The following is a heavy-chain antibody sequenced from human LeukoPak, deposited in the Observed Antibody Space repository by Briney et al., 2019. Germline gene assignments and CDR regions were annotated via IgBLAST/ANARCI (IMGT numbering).Heavy chain of an antibody. CDR3: AREGSIYYSDSSGYLGY. CDR1: GGSISSYY. Sequence: SETLSLTCTVSGGSISSYYWSWIRQPPGKGLEWIGYIYYSGSSNYNPSLKSRVTISVDTSKNQFSLKLGSVTAADTAVYYCAREGSIYYSDSSGYLGYWGQGTLVTVSS. J-gene: IGHJ4*02. D-gene: IGHD3-22*01. CDR2: IYYSGSS. V-gene: IGHV4-59*12.